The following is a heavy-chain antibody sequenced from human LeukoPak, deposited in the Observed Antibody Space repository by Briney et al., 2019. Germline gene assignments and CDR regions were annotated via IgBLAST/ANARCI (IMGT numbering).Heavy chain of an antibody. Sequence: ASVKVSCKASGYTFTDFYMHWVRQAPGQGLEWMGWINPNSSATNYPQKFQGRVTMTRDTSISTAYMELSRLRSDDTAVYYCANLDYGGKGHWGQGTLVTVSS. CDR3: ANLDYGGKGH. V-gene: IGHV1-2*02. D-gene: IGHD4-23*01. J-gene: IGHJ4*02. CDR2: INPNSSAT. CDR1: GYTFTDFY.